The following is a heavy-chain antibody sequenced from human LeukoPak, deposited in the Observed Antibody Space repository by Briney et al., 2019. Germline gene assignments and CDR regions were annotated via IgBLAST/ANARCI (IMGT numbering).Heavy chain of an antibody. D-gene: IGHD6-13*01. V-gene: IGHV4-59*01. J-gene: IGHJ4*02. CDR2: IYYSGST. CDR3: AAREDGAAAVDY. CDR1: GGSISSYY. Sequence: SEILSLTCTVSGGSISSYYWSWIRQPPGKGLEWIGYIYYSGSTNYNPSLKSRVTISVDTSKNQFSLKLSSVTAADTAVYYCAAREDGAAAVDYWGQGTLVTVSS.